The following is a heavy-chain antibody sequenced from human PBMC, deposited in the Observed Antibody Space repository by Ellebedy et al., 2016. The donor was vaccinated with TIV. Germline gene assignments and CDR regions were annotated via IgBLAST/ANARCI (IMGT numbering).Heavy chain of an antibody. CDR2: IDHSGST. Sequence: ESLKISXAASGFTFSDYYMTWIRQPPGKGLEWIGDIDHSGSTNSNPSLKSRVTISVDTSKNQFSLKLSSVTAADTAVYYCARRGYGSGRYNWFDPWGQGTLVTVSS. CDR3: ARRGYGSGRYNWFDP. CDR1: GFTFSDYY. J-gene: IGHJ5*02. V-gene: IGHV4-34*01. D-gene: IGHD3-10*01.